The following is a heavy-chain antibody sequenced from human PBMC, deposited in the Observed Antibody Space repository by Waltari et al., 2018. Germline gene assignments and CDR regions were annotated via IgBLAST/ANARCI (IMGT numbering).Heavy chain of an antibody. J-gene: IGHJ5*02. V-gene: IGHV3-23*01. Sequence: EVQLLESGGGLVQPGGSLRLSCAASGFTFNNYAMTWVREAPGKGAEWVSSITHSASYTYYRESVKGRFTISRDNSESTLYLQMNNLRAEDTAIYYCAKDSCEGRGGGSCYNPWGQGTLVTVSS. D-gene: IGHD2-15*01. CDR2: ITHSASYT. CDR3: AKDSCEGRGGGSCYNP. CDR1: GFTFNNYA.